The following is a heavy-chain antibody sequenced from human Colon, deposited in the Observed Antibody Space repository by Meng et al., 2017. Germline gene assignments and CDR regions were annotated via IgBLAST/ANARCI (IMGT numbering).Heavy chain of an antibody. D-gene: IGHD2/OR15-2a*01. CDR2: IWSDGNQE. Sequence: QLVESGGGVVQPGRFLRLACAASGIAFTRSGMHWVRQGPGKGLEWVAMIWSDGNQEYYADSVKGRFTVSRDNSNNMLYLQMDRLKVEDTALYYCARDKGTTSCDTWGQGTLVTVSS. CDR3: ARDKGTTSCDT. J-gene: IGHJ4*02. CDR1: GIAFTRSG. V-gene: IGHV3-33*01.